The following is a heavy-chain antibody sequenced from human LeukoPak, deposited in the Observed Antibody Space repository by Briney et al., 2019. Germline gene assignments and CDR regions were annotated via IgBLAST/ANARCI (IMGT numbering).Heavy chain of an antibody. CDR2: ISAYNGNT. CDR3: ARQDRPGYSSGWYFDY. CDR1: GYTFTGYY. J-gene: IGHJ4*02. V-gene: IGHV1-18*04. Sequence: GASVKVSCKASGYTFTGYYMHWVRQAPGQGLEWMGWISAYNGNTNYAQKLQGRVTMTTDTSTSTAYMELRSLRSDDTAVYYCARQDRPGYSSGWYFDYWGQGTLVTVSS. D-gene: IGHD6-19*01.